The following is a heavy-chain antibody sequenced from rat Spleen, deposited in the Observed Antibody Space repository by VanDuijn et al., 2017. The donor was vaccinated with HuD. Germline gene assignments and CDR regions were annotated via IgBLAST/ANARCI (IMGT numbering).Heavy chain of an antibody. D-gene: IGHD1-11*01. CDR3: TGTTEGIAVY. CDR2: ISYDGGST. V-gene: IGHV5-20*01. Sequence: EVQLVESGGGLVQPGRSLKLSCAASGFTFSDYYMAWVRQAPTKGLEWVASISYDGGSTYYRDSVKGRFTISRDNAKSSLYLQMDSLGSEDTATYYCTGTTEGIAVYWGQGVMVTVSS. J-gene: IGHJ2*01. CDR1: GFTFSDYY.